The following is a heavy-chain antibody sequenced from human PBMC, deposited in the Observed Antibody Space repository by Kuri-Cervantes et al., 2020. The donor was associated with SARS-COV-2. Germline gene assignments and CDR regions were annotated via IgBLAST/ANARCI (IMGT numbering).Heavy chain of an antibody. CDR1: GGSISSSSYY. D-gene: IGHD2-8*01. V-gene: IGHV4-61*05. CDR3: ARVPRFCTNGVCYAFDI. Sequence: SETLSPTCTVSGGSISSSSYYWGWIRQPPGKGLEWIGYIYYSGSTNYNPSLKSRVTISVDTSKNQFSLKLSSVTAADTAVYYCARVPRFCTNGVCYAFDIWGQGTMVTVSS. CDR2: IYYSGST. J-gene: IGHJ3*02.